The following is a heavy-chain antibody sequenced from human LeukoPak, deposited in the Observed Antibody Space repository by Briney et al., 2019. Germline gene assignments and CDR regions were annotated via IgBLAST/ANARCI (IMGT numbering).Heavy chain of an antibody. D-gene: IGHD1-26*01. Sequence: ADTLSLTCTVSGCSISSYYWSWIRQPPGKGLEWIGYIYYSGSTNYNPSLEGRVNISVDTSKNQFSRKLSSVAAADTGVYYCARGGWELLAEVGGETVFDIWGQGTMVTVSS. J-gene: IGHJ3*02. V-gene: IGHV4-59*07. CDR1: GCSISSYY. CDR2: IYYSGST. CDR3: ARGGWELLAEVGGETVFDI.